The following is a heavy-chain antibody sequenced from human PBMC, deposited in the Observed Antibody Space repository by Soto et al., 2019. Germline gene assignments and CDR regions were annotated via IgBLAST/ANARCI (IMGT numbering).Heavy chain of an antibody. J-gene: IGHJ6*02. V-gene: IGHV4-31*03. CDR2: INTHRST. D-gene: IGHD3-3*01. CDR1: AGASTSGGYC. CDR3: ARGMQGVTIFGVVSPNYYDYGMDV. Sequence: SVTLRLPCTVSAGASTSGGYCWIDNNHHKKHRQGQVGHINTHRSTYYNPSLKSRGTIAVDTSKNQFSLKLSSVTAADTAVYYCARGMQGVTIFGVVSPNYYDYGMDVWGQGTTVTVS.